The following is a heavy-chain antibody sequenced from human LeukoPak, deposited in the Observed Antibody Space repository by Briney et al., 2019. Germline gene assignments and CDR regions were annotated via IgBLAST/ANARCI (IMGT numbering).Heavy chain of an antibody. J-gene: IGHJ5*02. V-gene: IGHV3-30*18. CDR3: AKDTAARPYNWFDP. CDR2: IPYDGSNK. CDR1: GFTFSSYG. D-gene: IGHD6-6*01. Sequence: GGSLRLSCAASGFTFSSYGMHWVRQAPGKGLEWVAVIPYDGSNKYYADSVKGRFTISRDNSKNTLYLQMNSLRAEDTAVYYCAKDTAARPYNWFDPWGQGTLVTVSS.